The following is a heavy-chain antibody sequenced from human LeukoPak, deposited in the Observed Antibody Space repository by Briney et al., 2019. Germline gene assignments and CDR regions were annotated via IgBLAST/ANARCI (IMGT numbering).Heavy chain of an antibody. D-gene: IGHD5-24*01. V-gene: IGHV3-23*01. Sequence: GGSLRLSCAASGFTFSTYAVNWVRQAPGKGLEWVSAISSSGGTTYYADSVKGRFTISRDNSKNTLYLQMNSLRAEDTALYYCAKRDGYNSNPLKDWGQGTLVTVSS. J-gene: IGHJ4*02. CDR3: AKRDGYNSNPLKD. CDR2: ISSSGGTT. CDR1: GFTFSTYA.